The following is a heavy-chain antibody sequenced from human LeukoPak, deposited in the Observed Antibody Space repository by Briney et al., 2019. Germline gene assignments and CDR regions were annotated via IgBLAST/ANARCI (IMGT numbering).Heavy chain of an antibody. CDR1: NYSISTDYY. Sequence: SETLSLTCTVSNYSISTDYYWGWIRQPPGKGLEWIGTMYHSGSTNYNPSLKSRVTISVDTSKNQFSLKLSSVTAADTAVYYCARGRARYSSSWYRDPWAYWGQGTLVTVSS. V-gene: IGHV4-38-2*02. D-gene: IGHD6-13*01. J-gene: IGHJ4*02. CDR2: MYHSGST. CDR3: ARGRARYSSSWYRDPWAY.